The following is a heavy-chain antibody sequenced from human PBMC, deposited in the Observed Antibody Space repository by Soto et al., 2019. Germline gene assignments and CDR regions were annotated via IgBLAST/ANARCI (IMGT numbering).Heavy chain of an antibody. Sequence: ASVKVSCKASGYTFTTYGISWVRQAPGQGVEWMGWISAYNGNTRYAQKLQGRVTVTTDTSTSTAYMELRSLRSDDTAVYYCARDGLRKTATSYYYYYGMDVWRQGTTVTVSS. CDR3: ARDGLRKTATSYYYYYGMDV. CDR1: GYTFTTYG. J-gene: IGHJ6*02. D-gene: IGHD2-21*02. V-gene: IGHV1-18*01. CDR2: ISAYNGNT.